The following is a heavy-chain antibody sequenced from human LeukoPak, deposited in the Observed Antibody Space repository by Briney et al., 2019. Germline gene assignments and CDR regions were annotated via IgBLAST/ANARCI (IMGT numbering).Heavy chain of an antibody. Sequence: PSETLSLTCTVSGGSISSSSYYWGWIRQPPGKGLEWIGSIYYSGSTYYNPSLKSRVTISVDTSKNQFSLKLSSVTAADTAVYYCARGTTVTTLDYFDYWGQGTLVTVSS. V-gene: IGHV4-39*07. D-gene: IGHD4-17*01. CDR1: GGSISSSSYY. J-gene: IGHJ4*02. CDR3: ARGTTVTTLDYFDY. CDR2: IYYSGST.